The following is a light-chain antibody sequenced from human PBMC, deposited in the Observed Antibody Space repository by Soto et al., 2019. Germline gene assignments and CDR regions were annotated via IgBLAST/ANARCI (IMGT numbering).Light chain of an antibody. V-gene: IGLV2-14*01. CDR2: DVS. Sequence: QSALTQPASVSGSPGQSITISCTGTSSDVGGYNYVSCYQQHPGKAPKLMIYDVSNRPSGVSNRFSGSKSGNTASLTISGLQADDEADYYCSSYTSSSTLGFGTGTKVT. CDR1: SSDVGGYNY. CDR3: SSYTSSSTLG. J-gene: IGLJ1*01.